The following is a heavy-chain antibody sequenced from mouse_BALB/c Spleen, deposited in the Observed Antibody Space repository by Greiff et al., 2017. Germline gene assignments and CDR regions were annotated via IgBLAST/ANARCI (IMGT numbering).Heavy chain of an antibody. CDR2: INPSNGGT. CDR1: GYTFTSYY. V-gene: IGHV1S81*02. Sequence: VQLQQSGAELVKPGASVKLSCKASGYTFTSYYMYWVKQRPGQGLEWIGEINPSNGGTNFNQKFKSKATLTVDKSSSTAYMQLSSLTSEDSAVYYCTTPGNWGQGTLVTVSA. J-gene: IGHJ3*01. CDR3: TTPGN.